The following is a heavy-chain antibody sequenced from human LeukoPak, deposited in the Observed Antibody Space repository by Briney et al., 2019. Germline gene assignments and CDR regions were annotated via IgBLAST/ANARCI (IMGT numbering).Heavy chain of an antibody. D-gene: IGHD7-27*01. CDR3: ARGTEDWGPHDY. Sequence: PSETLSLTCAVYGGSFSGYYWSWIRQPPGKGLEWIGEINHSGSTNYNPSLKSRVTISVDTSKNQFSLKLSSVTAADTAVYYCARGTEDWGPHDYWGQGTLVTVSS. CDR2: INHSGST. CDR1: GGSFSGYY. V-gene: IGHV4-34*01. J-gene: IGHJ4*02.